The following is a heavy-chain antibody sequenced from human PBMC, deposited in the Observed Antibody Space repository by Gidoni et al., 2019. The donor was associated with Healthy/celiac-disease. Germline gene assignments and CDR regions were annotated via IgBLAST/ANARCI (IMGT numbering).Heavy chain of an antibody. CDR1: GFTFSSYA. J-gene: IGHJ4*02. V-gene: IGHV3-23*01. CDR3: AKDWYYGDYVWFDY. D-gene: IGHD4-17*01. CDR2: ISGSGGST. Sequence: EVPLLESGGGLVQPGGSLRLPCAASGFTFSSYAMSWVRQAPGKGLEWVSAISGSGGSTYYADSVKGRFTISRDNSKNTLYLQMNSLRAEDTAVYYCAKDWYYGDYVWFDYWGQGTLVTVSS.